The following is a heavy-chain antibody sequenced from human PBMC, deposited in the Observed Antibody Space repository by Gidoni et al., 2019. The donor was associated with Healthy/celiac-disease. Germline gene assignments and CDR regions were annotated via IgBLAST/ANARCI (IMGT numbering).Heavy chain of an antibody. D-gene: IGHD2-15*01. CDR3: ASGGSSSVLYYYYGMDV. CDR2: ISSSSSYI. Sequence: EVQLGESGGALVKPGRSLRHSCAASGFTFSSYSMNWVRQAPGKGLEWVSSISSSSSYIYYADSVKGRFTISRDNAKNSLYLQMNSLRAEDTAVYYCASGGSSSVLYYYYGMDVWGQGTTVTVSS. J-gene: IGHJ6*02. V-gene: IGHV3-21*01. CDR1: GFTFSSYS.